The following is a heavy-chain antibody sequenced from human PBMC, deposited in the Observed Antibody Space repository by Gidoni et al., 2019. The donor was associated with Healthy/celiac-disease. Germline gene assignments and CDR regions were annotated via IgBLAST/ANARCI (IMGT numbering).Heavy chain of an antibody. CDR2: ISYDGSNK. CDR1: GFTFSSYA. D-gene: IGHD3-10*01. Sequence: QVQLVESGGGVVQPGRSLRLSCAASGFTFSSYAMHGVRQAPGKGLEWVAVISYDGSNKDYADSVKGRFTISRDNSKNTLYLQMNSLRAEDTAVYYCAREGLLWFGELSQGYFDYWGQGTLVTVSS. J-gene: IGHJ4*02. CDR3: AREGLLWFGELSQGYFDY. V-gene: IGHV3-30-3*01.